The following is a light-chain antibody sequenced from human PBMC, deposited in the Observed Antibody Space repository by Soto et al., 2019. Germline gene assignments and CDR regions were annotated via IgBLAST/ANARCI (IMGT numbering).Light chain of an antibody. CDR1: SSNVGSYKR. Sequence: QSVLTQPASVSGSPGQSITISCTGTSSNVGSYKRVSWYQQHPGKAPKLMIFEVNKRPSGVSNRYSGYKSGNTASLTISGLKVEDDADYYCCSSGGSPTYVFGTGTKLTVL. V-gene: IGLV2-23*02. J-gene: IGLJ1*01. CDR3: CSSGGSPTYV. CDR2: EVN.